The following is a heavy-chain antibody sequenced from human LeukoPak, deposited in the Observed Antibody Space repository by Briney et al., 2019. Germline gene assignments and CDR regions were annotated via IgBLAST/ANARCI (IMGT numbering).Heavy chain of an antibody. CDR3: ARGGIVLVTAPGRRYGMDV. CDR2: ISSVGSTI. D-gene: IGHD2-21*02. Sequence: GGSVRLSCAVSGFTFSSYEMNWVRQAPGKGLEWVSHISSVGSTIFYADSVKGRFTISRDNAKNSLYPQMNSLRAEDTAVYYCARGGIVLVTAPGRRYGMDVWGQGTTVTVSS. CDR1: GFTFSSYE. J-gene: IGHJ6*02. V-gene: IGHV3-48*03.